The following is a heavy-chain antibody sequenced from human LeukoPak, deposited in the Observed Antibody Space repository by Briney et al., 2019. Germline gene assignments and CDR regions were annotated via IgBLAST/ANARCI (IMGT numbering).Heavy chain of an antibody. Sequence: GASVKVSCKASGYTFTSYAMHWVRQAPGQRLEWMGWINAGNGNTKYSQKFQGRVTITRDTSASTAYMELSSLRSEDTAVYYCARELYDHAYRVDAFDIWGQGTMVTVSS. CDR1: GYTFTSYA. CDR2: INAGNGNT. D-gene: IGHD2/OR15-2a*01. CDR3: ARELYDHAYRVDAFDI. J-gene: IGHJ3*02. V-gene: IGHV1-3*01.